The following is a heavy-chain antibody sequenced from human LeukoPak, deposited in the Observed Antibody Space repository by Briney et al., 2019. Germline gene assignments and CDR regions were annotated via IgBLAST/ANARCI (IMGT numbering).Heavy chain of an antibody. CDR2: INPNSGGT. D-gene: IGHD2-15*01. J-gene: IGHJ4*02. V-gene: IGHV1-2*02. Sequence: ASVKVSCKASGYTFTGYYMHWVRQAPGQGLEWMGWINPNSGGTNYAQKFQGRVTMTRDTSISTAYMELSRLRSDDTAVYYCARGVLGYCSGGSRYFSGFDYWGQGTLVTVSS. CDR3: ARGVLGYCSGGSRYFSGFDY. CDR1: GYTFTGYY.